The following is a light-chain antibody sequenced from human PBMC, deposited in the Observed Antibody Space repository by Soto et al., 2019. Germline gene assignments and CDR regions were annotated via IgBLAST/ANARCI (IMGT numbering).Light chain of an antibody. CDR1: QSVNNN. J-gene: IGKJ1*01. CDR3: QEYNRRPPAT. Sequence: ELVLTQSPATLSVSPGEGVTLSCRARQSVNNNLAWYQQKPGQAPSLLIHGASTSAAGVPARFSGSGSGTEFTLTISSLQSEDSAVYYCQEYNRRPPATFGQGTKVEIK. V-gene: IGKV3-15*01. CDR2: GAS.